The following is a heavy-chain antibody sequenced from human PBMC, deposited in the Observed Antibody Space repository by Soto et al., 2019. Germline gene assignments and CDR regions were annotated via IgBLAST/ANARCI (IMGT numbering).Heavy chain of an antibody. CDR1: GFPFSSYE. J-gene: IGHJ4*02. CDR3: ASSYFYGSGTYYKGLGY. CDR2: ISSSGSTI. V-gene: IGHV3-48*03. D-gene: IGHD3-10*01. Sequence: GGSLRLSCAGSGFPFSSYEMNWVRQAPGKGLECISYISSSGSTIYYADSVKGRFTISRDNAKESLYLQMNSLRAEDTAVYYCASSYFYGSGTYYKGLGYWGQGTLVTVSS.